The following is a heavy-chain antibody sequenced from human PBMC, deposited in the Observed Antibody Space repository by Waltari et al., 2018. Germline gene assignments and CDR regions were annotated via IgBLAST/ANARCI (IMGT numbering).Heavy chain of an antibody. J-gene: IGHJ3*02. CDR2: IYYSGST. CDR1: GGSISSYY. CDR3: ARDSGSYYGAFDI. Sequence: QVQLQESCPGLVKPSETLSLTCTVSGGSISSYYWSCIRQPPGKGLEWIGYIYYSGSTNYNPSLKSRVTISVDTSKNQFSLKLSSVTAVDTAVYYCARDSGSYYGAFDIWGQGTMVTVSS. D-gene: IGHD1-26*01. V-gene: IGHV4-59*01.